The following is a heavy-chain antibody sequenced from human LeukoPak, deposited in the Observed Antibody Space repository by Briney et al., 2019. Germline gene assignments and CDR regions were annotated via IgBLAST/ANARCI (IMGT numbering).Heavy chain of an antibody. D-gene: IGHD5-18*01. CDR3: ARAPGYRGFLDY. CDR1: GFTFSGYG. CDR2: ISSSSSYI. J-gene: IGHJ4*02. V-gene: IGHV3-21*01. Sequence: GGSLRLSCAASGFTFSGYGMTWVRQAPGKGLEWVSFISSSSSYIYYVDSVKGRFTISRDNAKNSLYLQMNSLRAEDTAVYYCARAPGYRGFLDYWGQGNLVTVSS.